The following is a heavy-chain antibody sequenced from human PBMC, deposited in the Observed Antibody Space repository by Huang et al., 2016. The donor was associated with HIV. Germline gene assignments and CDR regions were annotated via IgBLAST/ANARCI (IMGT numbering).Heavy chain of an antibody. D-gene: IGHD3-10*01. J-gene: IGHJ3*02. Sequence: QVPLVQSGAEVKKPGASVKVSCKTSGYTFTTYNINWVRQAPGRGLEWIGWIIPYNGNTNYAQRVQGRVTMTTDTSTTTAYMELRSLRSDDTAVYFCARQGFGRNDAFDIWGQGTMVSVSS. CDR1: GYTFTTYN. V-gene: IGHV1-18*01. CDR2: IIPYNGNT. CDR3: ARQGFGRNDAFDI.